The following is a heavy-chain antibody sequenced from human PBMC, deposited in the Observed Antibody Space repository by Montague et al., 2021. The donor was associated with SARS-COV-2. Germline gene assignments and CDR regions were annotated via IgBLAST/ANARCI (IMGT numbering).Heavy chain of an antibody. CDR2: IYYSGST. CDR1: GGSISSSSYY. Sequence: SETLSLTCTVSGGSISSSSYYWGWIRQPPGKGLKWIGSIYYSGSTYYNPSLKSRVTISVDTSKNQFSLKLSSVTAADTAVYYCARHVDSYGPYYFDYWGQGTLVTVSS. V-gene: IGHV4-39*01. D-gene: IGHD5-18*01. J-gene: IGHJ4*02. CDR3: ARHVDSYGPYYFDY.